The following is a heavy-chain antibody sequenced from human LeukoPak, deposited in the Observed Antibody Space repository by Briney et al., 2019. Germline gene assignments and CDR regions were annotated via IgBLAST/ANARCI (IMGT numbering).Heavy chain of an antibody. Sequence: GGSLRLSCAAPGFNFDDYAIHWVRQAPGKGLEWVSLISGDGGSTFYADSVRGRFTISRDNSKNSLYLQMSSLRSEDTALYFCARESDSSGWYDYWGQGALVTVSS. J-gene: IGHJ4*02. V-gene: IGHV3-43*02. CDR2: ISGDGGST. CDR1: GFNFDDYA. CDR3: ARESDSSGWYDY. D-gene: IGHD6-19*01.